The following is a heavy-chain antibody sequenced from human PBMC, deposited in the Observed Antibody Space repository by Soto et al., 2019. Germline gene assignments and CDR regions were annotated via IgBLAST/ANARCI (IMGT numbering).Heavy chain of an antibody. J-gene: IGHJ6*02. Sequence: ASVKVSCKASGYTFTGYYMHWVRQAPGQGLEWMGWINPNSGGANYAQKFQGRVTITADESTSTAYMELSSLRSEDTAVYYCARVAARPTLYYYYGMDVWGQGTTVTAP. D-gene: IGHD6-6*01. CDR1: GYTFTGYY. CDR3: ARVAARPTLYYYYGMDV. CDR2: INPNSGGA. V-gene: IGHV1-2*02.